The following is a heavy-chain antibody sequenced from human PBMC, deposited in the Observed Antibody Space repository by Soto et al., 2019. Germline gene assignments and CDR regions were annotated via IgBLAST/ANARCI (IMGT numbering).Heavy chain of an antibody. J-gene: IGHJ6*03. CDR3: ARGGLGLRSRTYYMDV. Sequence: ASVKVSCKASGYTFTSYGISWVRQAPGQGLEWMGWISAYNGNTNYAQKLQGRVTMTTDTSTSTAYMELRSLRSDDTAVYYCARGGLGLRSRTYYMDVWGKGATVTVSS. CDR2: ISAYNGNT. D-gene: IGHD3-16*01. V-gene: IGHV1-18*01. CDR1: GYTFTSYG.